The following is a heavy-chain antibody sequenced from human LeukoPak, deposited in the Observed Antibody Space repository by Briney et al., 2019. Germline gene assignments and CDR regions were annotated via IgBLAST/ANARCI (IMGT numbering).Heavy chain of an antibody. D-gene: IGHD6-13*01. CDR2: IYYSGST. J-gene: IGHJ4*02. Sequence: PSETLSLTCTVSGGSISSYYWSWIRQPPGKGLEWIGYIYYSGSTNYNPSLKSRVTISVDTSKNQFSLKLSSVTAADTAVYYRARGGAAAGRNFDYWGQGTLVTVSS. V-gene: IGHV4-59*01. CDR3: ARGGAAAGRNFDY. CDR1: GGSISSYY.